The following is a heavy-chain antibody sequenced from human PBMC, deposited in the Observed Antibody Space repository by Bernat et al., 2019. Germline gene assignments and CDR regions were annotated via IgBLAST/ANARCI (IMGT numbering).Heavy chain of an antibody. J-gene: IGHJ4*02. D-gene: IGHD3-10*01. CDR2: INPNSGGT. CDR3: ARDPYEDSGSYRRAHFDY. Sequence: LVQSGAEVKKPGASVKVSCKASGYTFTGYYMHWVRLAPGQGLEWMGWINPNSGGTNYAQKFQGWVTMTRDTSISTAYMELSRLRSDDTAVYYCARDPYEDSGSYRRAHFDYWGQGTLVTVSS. V-gene: IGHV1-2*04. CDR1: GYTFTGYY.